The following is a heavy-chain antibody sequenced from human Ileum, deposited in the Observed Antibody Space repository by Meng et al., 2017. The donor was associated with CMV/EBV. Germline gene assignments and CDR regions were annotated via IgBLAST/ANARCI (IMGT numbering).Heavy chain of an antibody. CDR1: FTSSH. Sequence: FTSSHVHWLRQAPGQGLEWVGMINPADGGPTYAQRFQGRVTMTSDTSTSTVYVVLRSLRSDDTALYFCAREYCTTYRCSYNPHWYDPWGQGTLVTVSS. D-gene: IGHD2-8*01. J-gene: IGHJ5*02. CDR2: INPADGGP. V-gene: IGHV1-46*01. CDR3: AREYCTTYRCSYNPHWYDP.